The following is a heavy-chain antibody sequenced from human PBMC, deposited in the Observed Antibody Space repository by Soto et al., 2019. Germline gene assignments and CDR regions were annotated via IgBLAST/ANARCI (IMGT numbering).Heavy chain of an antibody. CDR2: ISSDGSST. CDR1: GFTFSSYW. CDR3: ANLRGPKRRYYYYGMDV. J-gene: IGHJ6*02. D-gene: IGHD3-3*01. V-gene: IGHV3-74*01. Sequence: PGGSLRLSCAASGFTFSSYWMHWVRQAPGKGLVWVSRISSDGSSTTYADSVKGRFTISRDNAKNTLYLQMNSLRAEDTAVYYCANLRGPKRRYYYYGMDVWGQGTTVTVSS.